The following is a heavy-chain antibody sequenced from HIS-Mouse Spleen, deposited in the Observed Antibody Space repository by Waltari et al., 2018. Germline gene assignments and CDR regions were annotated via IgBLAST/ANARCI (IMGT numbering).Heavy chain of an antibody. D-gene: IGHD2-2*01. CDR1: GGSFSGYY. Sequence: QVQLQQWGAGLLKPSETLSLTCAVYGGSFSGYYWSWIRPPPGKGLEWIGEINHSGSTNYNPSLKSRVTISVDTSKNQFSLKLSSVTAADTAVYYCARGRCSSTSCSIKGRNWFDPWGQGTLVTVSS. J-gene: IGHJ5*02. V-gene: IGHV4-34*01. CDR3: ARGRCSSTSCSIKGRNWFDP. CDR2: INHSGST.